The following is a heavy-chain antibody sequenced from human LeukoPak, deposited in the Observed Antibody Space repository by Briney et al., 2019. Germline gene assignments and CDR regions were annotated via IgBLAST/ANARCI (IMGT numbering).Heavy chain of an antibody. D-gene: IGHD5-24*01. V-gene: IGHV3-21*01. CDR1: GFTFSSYS. Sequence: SGGSLRLSCAASGFTFSSYSMNWVRQAPGKGLEWVSSISSSSSYIYYADSVKGRFTISRDNAKNSLYLQMNSLRAEDTAVYYCARGAFRDGYNYYFDYWGQGTLVTVSS. CDR3: ARGAFRDGYNYYFDY. CDR2: ISSSSSYI. J-gene: IGHJ4*02.